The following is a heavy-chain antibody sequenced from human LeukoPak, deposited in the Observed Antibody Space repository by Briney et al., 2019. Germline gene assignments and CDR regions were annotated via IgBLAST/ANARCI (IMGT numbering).Heavy chain of an antibody. CDR2: ISYDGSNK. Sequence: GGSLRLSCAASVLTFSSYGMHWVRQAPDKGLEWVAAISYDGSNKYYADSVKGRFTISRDNSKNTLYLQMNSLRAEDTAVYYCAKADVGATTLGAFDIWGQGTMVTVSS. CDR3: AKADVGATTLGAFDI. D-gene: IGHD1-26*01. J-gene: IGHJ3*02. V-gene: IGHV3-30*18. CDR1: VLTFSSYG.